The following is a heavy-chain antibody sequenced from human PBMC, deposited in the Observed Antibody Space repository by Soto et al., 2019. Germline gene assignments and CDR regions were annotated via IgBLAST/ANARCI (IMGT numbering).Heavy chain of an antibody. CDR1: GFTFSNYA. CDR2: ISYDGNNK. J-gene: IGHJ3*02. Sequence: QVQLVESGGGVVQPGRSLRLSCAASGFTFSNYAMHWVRRAPGKGLEWVAVISYDGNNKYHADSVKGRLTISRDSSKNTLYLQMNRLRAEDTAVYYCARGLSGNSGWYDALDIWGRGTMVTVSS. D-gene: IGHD6-19*01. CDR3: ARGLSGNSGWYDALDI. V-gene: IGHV3-30-3*01.